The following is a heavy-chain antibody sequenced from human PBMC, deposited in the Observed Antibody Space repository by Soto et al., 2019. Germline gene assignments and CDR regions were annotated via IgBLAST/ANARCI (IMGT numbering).Heavy chain of an antibody. J-gene: IGHJ4*02. CDR2: ISGNSGYI. CDR1: GFFFSSYT. V-gene: IGHV3-21*01. Sequence: EVQLVESGGGLVKPGGSLRLSCAGSGFFFSSYTMNWVRQAPGKGLEWVSSISGNSGYIYYADSVKGRFTISRDNAKNSLFLQMKNLRAEDTAVSYCASEITVDGRAGYWGQGTLVTVSS. D-gene: IGHD2-15*01. CDR3: ASEITVDGRAGY.